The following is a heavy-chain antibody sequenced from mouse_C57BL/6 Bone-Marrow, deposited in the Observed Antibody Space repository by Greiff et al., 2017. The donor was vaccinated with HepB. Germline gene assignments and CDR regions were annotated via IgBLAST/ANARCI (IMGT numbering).Heavy chain of an antibody. CDR2: ISYSGST. CDR3: ARGDYSNYFFAY. Sequence: EVKLVESGPGMVKPSQSLSLTCTVTGYSITSGYDWHWIRHFPGNKLEWMGYISYSGSTNYNPSLKSRISITHDTSKNHFFLKLNSVTTEDTATYYCARGDYSNYFFAYWGQGTLVTVSA. D-gene: IGHD2-5*01. J-gene: IGHJ3*01. CDR1: GYSITSGYD. V-gene: IGHV3-1*01.